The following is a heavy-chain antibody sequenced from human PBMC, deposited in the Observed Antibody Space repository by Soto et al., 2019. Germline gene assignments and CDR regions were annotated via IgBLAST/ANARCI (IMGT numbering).Heavy chain of an antibody. J-gene: IGHJ6*02. CDR3: AKDMRSQYSSSWYPPADRYYYGMDV. CDR2: ISYDGSNK. D-gene: IGHD6-13*01. CDR1: GFTFSSYG. Sequence: GGSLRLSCAASGFTFSSYGMHWVRQAPGKGLEWVAVISYDGSNKYYADSVKGRCTISRDNSKNTLYLQMNSLRAEDTAVYYCAKDMRSQYSSSWYPPADRYYYGMDVWGQGTTVTVSS. V-gene: IGHV3-30*18.